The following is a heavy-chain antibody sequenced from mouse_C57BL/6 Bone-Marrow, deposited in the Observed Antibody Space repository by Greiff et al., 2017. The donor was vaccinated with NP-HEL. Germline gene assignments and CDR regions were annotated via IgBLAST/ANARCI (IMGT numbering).Heavy chain of an antibody. CDR3: AREGDY. Sequence: ESGPGLVKPSQSLSLTCSVTGYSITSGYYWNLIRQSPGNLLEWMGYISYDGSNNYNQSLKNRITISRDTSKNHLFLKLNSVNTEDTATYYCAREGDYWGQGTMVTVSA. CDR2: ISYDGSN. V-gene: IGHV3-6*01. J-gene: IGHJ3*01. CDR1: GYSITSGYY.